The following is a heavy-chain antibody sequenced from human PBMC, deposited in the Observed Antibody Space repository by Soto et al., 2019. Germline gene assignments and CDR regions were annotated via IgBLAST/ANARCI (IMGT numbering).Heavy chain of an antibody. J-gene: IGHJ4*02. D-gene: IGHD3-10*01. CDR1: GGTFSSYA. Sequence: SVKVSCKASGGTFSSYAISWARQAPGQGLEWMGGIIPIFGTANYAQKFQGRVTITADESTSTAYMELSSLRSEDTAVYYCARSSYGIAGKHFDYWGQGTLVTVSS. CDR3: ARSSYGIAGKHFDY. CDR2: IIPIFGTA. V-gene: IGHV1-69*13.